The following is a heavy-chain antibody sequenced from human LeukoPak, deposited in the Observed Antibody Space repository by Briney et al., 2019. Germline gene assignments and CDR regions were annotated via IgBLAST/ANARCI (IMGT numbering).Heavy chain of an antibody. V-gene: IGHV4-59*12. J-gene: IGHJ5*02. CDR2: IYDSGNT. CDR3: ALGYSSSWYNWFDP. D-gene: IGHD6-13*01. Sequence: SETLSLTCTVSGGSISSYYWSWIRQPPGKGLEWIGYIYDSGNTNNNPSLKSRVTISVDTSKNQFSLKLSSVTAADTAVYYCALGYSSSWYNWFDPWGQGTLVTVSS. CDR1: GGSISSYY.